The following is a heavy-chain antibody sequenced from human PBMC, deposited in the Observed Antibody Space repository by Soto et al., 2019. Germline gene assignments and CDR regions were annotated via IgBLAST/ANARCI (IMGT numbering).Heavy chain of an antibody. Sequence: QVQLVQSGAEVKKPGASVKVSCKASGYTFTSYGISWVRQAPGQGREWMGWISAYNGNTNYAQKLQGRVTMTTDTSTSTAYMELRSLRSDDTAVYYCARVRGGITMVRPEAINWFDPWGQGTLVTVSS. D-gene: IGHD3-10*01. V-gene: IGHV1-18*04. CDR2: ISAYNGNT. CDR1: GYTFTSYG. CDR3: ARVRGGITMVRPEAINWFDP. J-gene: IGHJ5*02.